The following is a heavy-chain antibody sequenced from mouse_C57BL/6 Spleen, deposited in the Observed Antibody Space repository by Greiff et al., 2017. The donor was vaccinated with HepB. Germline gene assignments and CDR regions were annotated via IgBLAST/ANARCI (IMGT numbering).Heavy chain of an antibody. CDR1: GYTFTSYW. V-gene: IGHV1-52*01. CDR3: ARSANWDGWYFDV. J-gene: IGHJ1*03. CDR2: IDPSDSET. D-gene: IGHD4-1*01. Sequence: VQLQQPGAELVRPGSSVKLSCKASGYTFTSYWMHWVKQRPIQGLEWIGNIDPSDSETHYNQKFKDKATLTVDKSSSTAYMQLSSLTSEDSAVYYCARSANWDGWYFDVWGTGTTVTVSS.